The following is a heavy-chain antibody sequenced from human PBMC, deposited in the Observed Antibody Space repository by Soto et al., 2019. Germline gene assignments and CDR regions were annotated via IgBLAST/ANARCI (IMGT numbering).Heavy chain of an antibody. Sequence: QVQLVQSGAEVKKPGASVKVSCKTSGYTFTSYDINWVRQATGQGLEWMGWMNPNSGNKGYAQKFQGRVTMTRNTSICTAYMELSRLRSEDTAAYYCAGSTNDYGDRHWGQGTLVTVSS. J-gene: IGHJ4*02. CDR2: MNPNSGNK. V-gene: IGHV1-8*01. D-gene: IGHD4-17*01. CDR3: AGSTNDYGDRH. CDR1: GYTFTSYD.